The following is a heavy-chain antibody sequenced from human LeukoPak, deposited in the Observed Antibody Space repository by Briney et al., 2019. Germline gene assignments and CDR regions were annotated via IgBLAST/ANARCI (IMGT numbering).Heavy chain of an antibody. V-gene: IGHV4-4*07. J-gene: IGHJ4*02. CDR3: ARRRGGYNYGYFDY. CDR1: GGSINTYY. CDR2: IYTSGST. D-gene: IGHD5-24*01. Sequence: SETLSLTCTVSGGSINTYYWSWIRQPAGKGLEWIGRIYTSGSTNYNPSLKSRVTISVDTSKNQFSLKLSSVTAADTAVYYCARRRGGYNYGYFDYWGQGTLVTVSS.